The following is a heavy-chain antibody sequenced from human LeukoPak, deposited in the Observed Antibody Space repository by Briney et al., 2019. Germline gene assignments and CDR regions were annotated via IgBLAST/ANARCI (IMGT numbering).Heavy chain of an antibody. CDR2: FDPEDGET. CDR3: ARNTYYYDSSGYYIG. Sequence: ASVKVSCKVSGYTLTELSMHWVRQAPGKGLEWMGGFDPEDGETIYAQKFQGRVTMTEDTSTDTAYMELSSLRSEDTAVYYCARNTYYYDSSGYYIGWGQGTLVTVSS. CDR1: GYTLTELS. D-gene: IGHD3-22*01. V-gene: IGHV1-24*01. J-gene: IGHJ4*02.